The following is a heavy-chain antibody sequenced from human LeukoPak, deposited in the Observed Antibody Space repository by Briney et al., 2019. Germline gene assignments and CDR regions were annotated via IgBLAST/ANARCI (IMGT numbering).Heavy chain of an antibody. Sequence: SETLSLTCDVSGASISGYWWSWIRQPAGKGLEWIGRMYTDGDTNYNPALKSRVTVSVDTSKNQFSLKLSSVTAADTAVYYCARLHLGGATYYYYYYGMDVWGQGTTVTVSS. V-gene: IGHV4-4*07. CDR3: ARLHLGGATYYYYYYGMDV. J-gene: IGHJ6*02. CDR2: MYTDGDT. CDR1: GASISGYW.